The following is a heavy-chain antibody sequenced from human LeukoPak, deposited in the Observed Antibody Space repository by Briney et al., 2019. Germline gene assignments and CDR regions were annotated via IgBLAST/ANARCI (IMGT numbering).Heavy chain of an antibody. Sequence: SETLSLTCTVSGGSISSSSYYWGWIRQPPGKGLEWIGYIYHSGSTYYNPSLKSRVTISVDTSKNQFSLKLSSVTAADTAVYYCARGPRTYYYDSSGYSFFDYWGQGTLVTVSS. V-gene: IGHV4-39*07. CDR1: GGSISSSSYY. CDR3: ARGPRTYYYDSSGYSFFDY. D-gene: IGHD3-22*01. J-gene: IGHJ4*02. CDR2: IYHSGST.